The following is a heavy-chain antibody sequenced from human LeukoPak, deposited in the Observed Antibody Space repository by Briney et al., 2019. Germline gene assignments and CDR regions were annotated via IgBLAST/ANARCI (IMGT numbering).Heavy chain of an antibody. J-gene: IGHJ4*02. CDR3: TRGGTTLDY. Sequence: GGSLRLSCAASGSTFSSYWMHWVRQAPGKGLVWVSRIDTDGSNTAYADSVKGRFTISRDNAKNTLYLQMNSLRAEDTAVYYCTRGGTTLDYWGQGTLVTVSS. D-gene: IGHD1-7*01. V-gene: IGHV3-74*01. CDR2: IDTDGSNT. CDR1: GSTFSSYW.